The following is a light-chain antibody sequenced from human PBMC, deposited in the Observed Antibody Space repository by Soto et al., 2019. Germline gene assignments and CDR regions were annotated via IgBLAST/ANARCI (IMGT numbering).Light chain of an antibody. CDR1: SSDVGGYNF. J-gene: IGLJ1*01. Sequence: QSVLTQPASVSGSPGQSITISCTGTSSDVGGYNFVTWYHQHPAKAPKLMIYDVSNRPSGVSNRVSGSKSGNTASLTISGLQAEDEADYYCSSFRSSNTYVFGTGTKVTVL. V-gene: IGLV2-14*03. CDR3: SSFRSSNTYV. CDR2: DVS.